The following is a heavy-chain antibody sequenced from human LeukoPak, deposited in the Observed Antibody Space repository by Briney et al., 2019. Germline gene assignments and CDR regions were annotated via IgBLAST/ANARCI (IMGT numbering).Heavy chain of an antibody. CDR2: INPDGSTT. Sequence: QTGGSLRLSCAASGFTLSGYWVHWVRQPPGMGLVWVARINPDGSTTSYADSVKGRITISRDNAKNTLYLQMHSLRAEDTAVYYCARDFHGDHDYWGQGTLVTVSS. J-gene: IGHJ4*02. CDR3: ARDFHGDHDY. V-gene: IGHV3-74*01. D-gene: IGHD4-17*01. CDR1: GFTLSGYW.